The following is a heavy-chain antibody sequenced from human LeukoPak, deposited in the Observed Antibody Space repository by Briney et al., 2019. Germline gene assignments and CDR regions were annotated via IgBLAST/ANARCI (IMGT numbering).Heavy chain of an antibody. J-gene: IGHJ3*02. Sequence: SETLSLTCAVSGGSISSHYWSWIRQPPGKGLEWLGYIYYSGNTYYSPSLHSRVTISVDTSKNHFSLKLTSVTAADTAVYYCARLLDNDSSGYPDTFDIWGQGTMVTVSS. CDR3: ARLLDNDSSGYPDTFDI. CDR2: IYYSGNT. D-gene: IGHD3-22*01. CDR1: GGSISSHY. V-gene: IGHV4-59*11.